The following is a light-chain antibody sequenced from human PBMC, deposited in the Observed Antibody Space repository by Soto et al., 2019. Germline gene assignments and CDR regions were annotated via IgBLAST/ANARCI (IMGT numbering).Light chain of an antibody. CDR2: AAS. J-gene: IGKJ4*01. CDR1: RTISIY. Sequence: DIQMTQSPSSLSASVGDRVTITCRASRTISIYLNWYQQKPGKAPKLLIYAASSLQSGVPSRFSGSGSGTDFTLTISSLQPEDIATYYCQQSFSTLTFGGGTKVEIK. CDR3: QQSFSTLT. V-gene: IGKV1-39*01.